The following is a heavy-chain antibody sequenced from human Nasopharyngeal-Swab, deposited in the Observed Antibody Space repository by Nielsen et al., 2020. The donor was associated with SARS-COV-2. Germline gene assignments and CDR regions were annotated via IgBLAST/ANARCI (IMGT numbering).Heavy chain of an antibody. CDR3: TSSMGSNYYYYMDV. V-gene: IGHV3-15*01. CDR2: IKSKTDGGTT. Sequence: GGSLRLSCAASGFTFSNAWMSWVRQAPGKGLEWVGRIKSKTDGGTTDYAAPVKGRFTISRDDSKNTLYLQMNSLKTEDTAMYYCTSSMGSNYYYYMDVWGKGTTVTVSS. D-gene: IGHD3-10*01. J-gene: IGHJ6*03. CDR1: GFTFSNAW.